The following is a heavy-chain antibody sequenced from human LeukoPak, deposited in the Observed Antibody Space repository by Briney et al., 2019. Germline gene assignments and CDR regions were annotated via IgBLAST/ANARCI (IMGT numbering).Heavy chain of an antibody. CDR2: ISTSSSYI. CDR3: ARERDSSGYYYHFDY. V-gene: IGHV3-21*01. CDR1: GFIFSSYS. J-gene: IGHJ4*02. Sequence: GGSLRLSCAASGFIFSSYSMSWVRQAPGKGLEWVSSISTSSSYIYYADSVKGRFTISRDNAKNSLYLQMNSLRAEDTAVYYCARERDSSGYYYHFDYWGQGTLVTVSS. D-gene: IGHD3-22*01.